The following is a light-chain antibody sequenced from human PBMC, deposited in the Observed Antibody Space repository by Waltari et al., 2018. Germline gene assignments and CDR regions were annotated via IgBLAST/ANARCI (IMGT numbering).Light chain of an antibody. J-gene: IGKJ2*01. CDR3: QQYGSSILYT. V-gene: IGKV3-20*01. CDR1: QSLSKRY. Sequence: IALTQSPGTLSLSPGETATISCRTSQSLSKRYLAWYQQNPDQAPRLLIYGASSRAAGIPDRFSGSGSGTDFTLTITRLEPEDSAVYYCQQYGSSILYTFGQGTKLEIK. CDR2: GAS.